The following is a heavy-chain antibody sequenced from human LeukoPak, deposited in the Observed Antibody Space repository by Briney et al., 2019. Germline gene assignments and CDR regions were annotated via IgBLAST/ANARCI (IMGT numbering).Heavy chain of an antibody. D-gene: IGHD3-10*01. CDR2: ISTTGNTI. CDR3: ARDVFTYYYGSGSYFDY. V-gene: IGHV3-48*01. CDR1: GFTFSSYN. J-gene: IGHJ4*02. Sequence: GGSLRLSCAASGFTFSSYNMNWVRQAPGKGLEWVSYISTTGNTIYYADSVKGRFTISRDNAKNSLYLQMNSLRAEDTAVYYCARDVFTYYYGSGSYFDYWGEGTLVTVS.